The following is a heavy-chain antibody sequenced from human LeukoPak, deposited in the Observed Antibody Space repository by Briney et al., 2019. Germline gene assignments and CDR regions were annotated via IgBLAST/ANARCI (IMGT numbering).Heavy chain of an antibody. J-gene: IGHJ3*02. D-gene: IGHD2-15*01. Sequence: GGSLRLSCAASGFTVSSNYMSWVRQAPGKGLEWVSVIYSGGSTYYADSVKGRFTISRDNAKNSLYLQMNSLRAEDTAVYYCTRRLDGVVVVGILDAFDIWGQGTMVTVSS. CDR1: GFTVSSNY. CDR2: IYSGGST. CDR3: TRRLDGVVVVGILDAFDI. V-gene: IGHV3-53*01.